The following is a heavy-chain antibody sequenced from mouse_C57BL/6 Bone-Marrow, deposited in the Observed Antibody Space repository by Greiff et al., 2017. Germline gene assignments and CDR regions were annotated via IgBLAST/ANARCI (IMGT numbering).Heavy chain of an antibody. CDR2: IYPGSGST. Sequence: QVQLQQPGAELVKPGASVKMSCKASGYTFTSYWITWVKQRPGQGLEWIGDIYPGSGSTNYNEKFKSKSTLTVDTSSSTAYMQLSSLTAEDSAVYYCARWLYDYGSSYSLVDYWGQGTTLTVSS. J-gene: IGHJ2*01. V-gene: IGHV1-55*01. CDR3: ARWLYDYGSSYSLVDY. D-gene: IGHD1-1*01. CDR1: GYTFTSYW.